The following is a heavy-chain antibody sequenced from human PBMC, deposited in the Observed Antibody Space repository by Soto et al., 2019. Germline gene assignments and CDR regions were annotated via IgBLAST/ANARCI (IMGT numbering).Heavy chain of an antibody. J-gene: IGHJ4*02. V-gene: IGHV4-39*01. CDR1: GGSISSSSYY. D-gene: IGHD3-22*01. Sequence: PSETLSLTCTVSGGSISSSSYYWGWIRQPPGKGLEWIGSIYYSGSTYYNPSLKSRVTISVDTSKNQFSLKLSSVTAADTAVYYCASKYYYDSSGYYLDYWGQGTLVTVSS. CDR2: IYYSGST. CDR3: ASKYYYDSSGYYLDY.